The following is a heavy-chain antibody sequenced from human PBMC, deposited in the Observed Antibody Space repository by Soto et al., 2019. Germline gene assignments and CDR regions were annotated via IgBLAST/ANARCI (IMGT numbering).Heavy chain of an antibody. CDR3: ARDLTKSSSWPYYFDY. CDR2: ISAYSGST. D-gene: IGHD6-13*01. V-gene: IGHV1-18*01. J-gene: IGHJ4*02. Sequence: QVQLVQSGAEVKKPGASVKVSCKASGYTFTTYGISWVRQAPGQGLEGMGWISAYSGSTKFAQKLQGRVTMTTDTSTTTAYMELRSLTSDDTAVYYCARDLTKSSSWPYYFDYWGQGTLVTVSS. CDR1: GYTFTTYG.